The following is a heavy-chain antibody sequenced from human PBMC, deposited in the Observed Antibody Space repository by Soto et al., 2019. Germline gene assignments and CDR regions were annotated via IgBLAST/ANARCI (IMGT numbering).Heavy chain of an antibody. D-gene: IGHD3-10*01. V-gene: IGHV4-59*01. J-gene: IGHJ4*02. Sequence: SETLSLTCTVSGGSISSYYWSWIRQPPGKGLEWIGYIYYSGSTNYNPSLKSRVTISVDTSKNQFSLKRSSVTAADTAVYYCARGMYYYGSGIPFDYWGQGTLVTVSS. CDR2: IYYSGST. CDR3: ARGMYYYGSGIPFDY. CDR1: GGSISSYY.